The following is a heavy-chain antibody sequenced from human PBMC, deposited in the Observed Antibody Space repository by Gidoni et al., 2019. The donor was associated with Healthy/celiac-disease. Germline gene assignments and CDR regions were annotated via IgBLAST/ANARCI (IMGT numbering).Heavy chain of an antibody. Sequence: QVQLQESGPGLVKPSETLSLTCTGSGGSISSYYWSWIRQPPGKGLEWIGYIYYSGSTNYNPSLKSRVTISVDTSKNQFSLKLSSVTAADTAVYYCARGGVYSSSADYWGQGTLVTVSS. J-gene: IGHJ4*02. CDR3: ARGGVYSSSADY. CDR1: GGSISSYY. CDR2: IYYSGST. D-gene: IGHD6-13*01. V-gene: IGHV4-59*01.